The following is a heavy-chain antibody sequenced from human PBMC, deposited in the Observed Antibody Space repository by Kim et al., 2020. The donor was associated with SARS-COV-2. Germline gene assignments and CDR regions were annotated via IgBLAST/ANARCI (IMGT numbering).Heavy chain of an antibody. CDR2: ISSSSSYI. D-gene: IGHD6-13*01. Sequence: GGSLRLSCAASGFTFSSYSMNWVRQAPGKGLEWVSSISSSSSYIYYADSVKGRFTISRDNAKNSLYLQMNSLRAEDTAVYYCARGGIRAAEGAYYFDYWGQGTLVTVSS. J-gene: IGHJ4*02. V-gene: IGHV3-21*04. CDR3: ARGGIRAAEGAYYFDY. CDR1: GFTFSSYS.